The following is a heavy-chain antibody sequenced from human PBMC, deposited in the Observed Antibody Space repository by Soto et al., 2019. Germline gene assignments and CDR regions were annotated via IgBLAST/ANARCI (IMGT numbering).Heavy chain of an antibody. D-gene: IGHD2-2*01. CDR2: ISYDGSNK. V-gene: IGHV3-30*18. CDR1: GFTFSSYG. Sequence: PGGSLRLSXAASGFTFSSYGMHWVRQAPGKGLEWVAVISYDGSNKYYADSVKGRFTISRDNSKNTLYLQMNSLRAEDTAVYYCAKDSGEVVPPAKAHYGMDVWGQGTTVTVSS. CDR3: AKDSGEVVPPAKAHYGMDV. J-gene: IGHJ6*02.